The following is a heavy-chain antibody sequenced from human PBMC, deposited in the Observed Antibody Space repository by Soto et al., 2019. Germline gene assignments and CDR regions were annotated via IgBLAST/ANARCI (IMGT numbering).Heavy chain of an antibody. CDR3: ARHSWELRKTFDY. V-gene: IGHV4-59*08. J-gene: IGHJ4*01. D-gene: IGHD7-27*01. CDR2: IYYTGGT. CDR1: GGSINNYY. Sequence: QAQLQESGPGLVKPSETLSLTCTVSGGSINNYYWSWIRQPPGKGLEWIGYIYYTGGTTYNPSLKSRVTISLDTSTNQFSLKLDSVTTADTAVYYCARHSWELRKTFDYWGQGTLVTVSS.